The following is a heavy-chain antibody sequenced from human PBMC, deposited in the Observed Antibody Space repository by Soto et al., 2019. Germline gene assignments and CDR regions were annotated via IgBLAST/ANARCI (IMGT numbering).Heavy chain of an antibody. D-gene: IGHD1-1*01. CDR2: IYHSGST. CDR3: ARGNPVPLDY. Sequence: PSETLSLTCAVSGDSISSGGYSWSWIRQPPGKGLEWIGYIYHSGSTYYNPFLKSRVTISVDRSKNQFSLKLSSVTAADTAVYYCARGNPVPLDYWGQGTLVTVSS. CDR1: GDSISSGGYS. J-gene: IGHJ4*02. V-gene: IGHV4-30-2*01.